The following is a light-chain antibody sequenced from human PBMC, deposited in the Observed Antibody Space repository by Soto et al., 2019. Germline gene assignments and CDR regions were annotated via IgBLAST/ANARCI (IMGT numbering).Light chain of an antibody. V-gene: IGKV3-15*01. CDR2: GAS. J-gene: IGKJ1*01. CDR3: QQYNNWPRT. CDR1: QSVSSN. Sequence: EIVMTQSPVTRSVSPGERATLSCRASQSVSSNLAWYQQKPGQAPRLLIYGASTRATGIPARLSGSGSGTEFTLTISSLQSEDFAVYYCQQYNNWPRTFGQGTKVEIK.